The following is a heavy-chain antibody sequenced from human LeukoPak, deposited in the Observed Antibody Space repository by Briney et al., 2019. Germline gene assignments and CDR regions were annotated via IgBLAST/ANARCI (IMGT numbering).Heavy chain of an antibody. CDR1: GYTFTGYY. V-gene: IGHV1-46*01. J-gene: IGHJ4*02. CDR3: ARTIVDGGTNY. D-gene: IGHD2-15*01. CDR2: INPSGGST. Sequence: ASVKVSYKASGYTFTGYYIHWVRQAPGQGLEWMVKINPSGGSTSYAQNFQGRVTMTRDTSTSTVYMELSSLRSEDTAVYYCARTIVDGGTNYWGQGTLVTVSS.